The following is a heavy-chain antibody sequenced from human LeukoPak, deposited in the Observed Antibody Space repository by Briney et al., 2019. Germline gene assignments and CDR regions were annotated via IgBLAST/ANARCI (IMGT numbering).Heavy chain of an antibody. CDR2: INPSGGST. Sequence: ASVKVSCKASGYTFSTYYMHWVRQAPEQGLEWMGVINPSGGSTSYAQRFQGRVTMTRDTSTSTFYMELSSLRSEDTAVYYCARHSLPGTTPFDYWGQGTLVTASS. CDR1: GYTFSTYY. CDR3: ARHSLPGTTPFDY. D-gene: IGHD1-1*01. J-gene: IGHJ4*02. V-gene: IGHV1-46*01.